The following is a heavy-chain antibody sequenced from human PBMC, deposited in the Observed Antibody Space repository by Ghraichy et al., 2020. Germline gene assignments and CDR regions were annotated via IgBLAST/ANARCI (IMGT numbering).Heavy chain of an antibody. CDR3: ARGTLMGSRSYYGMDV. Sequence: SETLSLTCAVYGGSFSGYYWSWIRQPPGKGLEWIGEINHSGSTNYNPSLKSRVTISVDTSKNQFSLKLSSVTAADTAVYYCARGTLMGSRSYYGMDVWGQGTTVTVSS. V-gene: IGHV4-34*01. D-gene: IGHD2-15*01. CDR1: GGSFSGYY. CDR2: INHSGST. J-gene: IGHJ6*02.